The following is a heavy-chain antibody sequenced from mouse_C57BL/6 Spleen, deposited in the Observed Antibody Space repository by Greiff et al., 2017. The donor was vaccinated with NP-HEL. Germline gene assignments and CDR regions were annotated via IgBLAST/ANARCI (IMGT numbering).Heavy chain of an antibody. CDR1: GYTFTSYW. J-gene: IGHJ4*01. V-gene: IGHV1-69*01. CDR2: IDPSDSYT. Sequence: QVQLQQSLDELVMPGASVKLSCKASGYTFTSYWMHWVKQRPGQGLEWIGEIDPSDSYTNYNQKFKGKSTLTVDKSSSTAYMQLSSLTSEDSAVYYCARSDSNYAMDYWGQGTSVTVSS. D-gene: IGHD2-5*01. CDR3: ARSDSNYAMDY.